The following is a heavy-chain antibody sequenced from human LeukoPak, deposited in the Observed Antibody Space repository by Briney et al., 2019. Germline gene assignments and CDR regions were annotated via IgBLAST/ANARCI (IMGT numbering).Heavy chain of an antibody. CDR3: ARDRWELLSFDY. CDR2: IWYDGSNK. D-gene: IGHD1-26*01. J-gene: IGHJ4*02. Sequence: GGSLRLSCAASGFTFGSYAMHWVRQAPGKGLEWVAVIWYDGSNKYYADSVKGRFTISRDNSKNTLYLQMNSLRAEDTAVYYCARDRWELLSFDYWGQGTLVTVSS. CDR1: GFTFGSYA. V-gene: IGHV3-33*08.